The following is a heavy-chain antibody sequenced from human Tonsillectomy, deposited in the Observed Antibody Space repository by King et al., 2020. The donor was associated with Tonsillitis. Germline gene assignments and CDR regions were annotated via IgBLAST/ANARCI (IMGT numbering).Heavy chain of an antibody. CDR2: IYYSGST. CDR1: GGSISSYY. V-gene: IGHV4-59*01. CDR3: ARAYSGKYPGWFDP. D-gene: IGHD1-26*01. J-gene: IGHJ5*02. Sequence: QLQESGPGLVKPSETLSLTCTVSGGSISSYYWSWIRQPPGKGLEWIGYIYYSGSTNYNPSLKSRVTISVDTSKNQFSLKLSSVTAAETAVYYCARAYSGKYPGWFDPWGQGTLVTVSS.